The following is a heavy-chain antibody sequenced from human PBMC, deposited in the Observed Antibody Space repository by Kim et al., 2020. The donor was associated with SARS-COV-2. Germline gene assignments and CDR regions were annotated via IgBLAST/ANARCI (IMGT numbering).Heavy chain of an antibody. J-gene: IGHJ4*02. CDR2: INTNTGNP. D-gene: IGHD3-10*01. V-gene: IGHV7-4-1*02. Sequence: ASVKVSCKASGYTFTSYPMNWVRQAPGQGLEWMGWINTNTGNPTYAQGFTGRFAFSLDTSVSTAYLQISSLKADDTAVYFCARGYGSGSPICGLWGQGTLVTVSS. CDR3: ARGYGSGSPICGL. CDR1: GYTFTSYP.